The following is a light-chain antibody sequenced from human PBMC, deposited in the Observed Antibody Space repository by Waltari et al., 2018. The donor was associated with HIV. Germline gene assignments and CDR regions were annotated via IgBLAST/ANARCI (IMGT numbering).Light chain of an antibody. CDR1: SRDVGGYDY. CDR2: EVT. CDR3: SSYRGSSTLVV. J-gene: IGLJ2*01. V-gene: IGLV2-14*01. Sequence: QSALTQPAPVSGSPGQSITISCPGASRDVGGYDYVSWYQQHPGKAPKLMIYEVTNRPSGISNRFSGSKSGNTASLTISGLQAEDEADYYCSSYRGSSTLVVFGGGTKLTVL.